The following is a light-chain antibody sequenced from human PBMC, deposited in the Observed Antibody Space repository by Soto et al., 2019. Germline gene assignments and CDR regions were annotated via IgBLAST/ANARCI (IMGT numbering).Light chain of an antibody. CDR3: QQYNGYPLT. Sequence: DIQMTQSPSTLSASVGDRVTITCRASQSLSSWLAWYQQKPGKAPKLLIYDASSLESGVPSRFSGSGSGTEFTLTISSRQPDDFATYYCQQYNGYPLTFGGGTKVEIK. V-gene: IGKV1-5*01. J-gene: IGKJ4*01. CDR1: QSLSSW. CDR2: DAS.